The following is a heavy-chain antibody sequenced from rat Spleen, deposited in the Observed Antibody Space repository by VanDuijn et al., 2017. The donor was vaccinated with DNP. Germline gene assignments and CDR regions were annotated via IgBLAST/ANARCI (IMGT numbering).Heavy chain of an antibody. CDR1: GFTFSSYW. CDR2: ISYDGSST. V-gene: IGHV5-20*01. J-gene: IGHJ2*01. Sequence: EVHLVETGGGLVQPGRSLKVSCVASGFTFSSYWMHWIRQAPKKGLEWVATISYDGSSTYYGDSVKGRFTVFRDNAKSSLHLQMDSLRSEDTATYYCTTENTDYWGQGVMVTVSS. CDR3: TTENTDY.